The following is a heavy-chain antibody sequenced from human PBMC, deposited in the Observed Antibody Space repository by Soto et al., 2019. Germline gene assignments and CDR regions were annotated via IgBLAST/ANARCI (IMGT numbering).Heavy chain of an antibody. D-gene: IGHD2-15*01. CDR1: GGSVSSGVYY. CDR3: AGVRLIYGGIPYFES. V-gene: IGHV4-31*03. CDR2: ISYSGNA. Sequence: QVQLQESGPGLVKPSQTLSLTCTVSGGSVSSGVYYWSWIRQHPGKGLEWIGYISYSGNAYYNPSLESRVSLLVDRSKDQFFLNLRSVTAADTAVYFCAGVRLIYGGIPYFESWGQGALVSVPS. J-gene: IGHJ4*02.